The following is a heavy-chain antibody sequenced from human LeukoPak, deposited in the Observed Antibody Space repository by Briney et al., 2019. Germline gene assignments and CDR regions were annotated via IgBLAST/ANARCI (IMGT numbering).Heavy chain of an antibody. V-gene: IGHV3-33*01. J-gene: IGHJ3*02. Sequence: LSGRSLRLSCAAPGFTFSSYGMPWVRQAPGKGLGWEAVIWYEGSNKYYADSVKDRFPISIDNPKQKLDLQINSLRAGRTALYYCAREGVSDGVWAEAFDIWGQGTMVTVSA. CDR3: AREGVSDGVWAEAFDI. CDR2: IWYEGSNK. D-gene: IGHD5-18*01. CDR1: GFTFSSYG.